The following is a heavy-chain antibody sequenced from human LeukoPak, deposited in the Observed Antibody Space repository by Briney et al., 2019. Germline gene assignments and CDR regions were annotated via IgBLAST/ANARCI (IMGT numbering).Heavy chain of an antibody. D-gene: IGHD2-15*01. Sequence: SETLSLTCTVSGYSISSGYYWGWIRQPPGKGLEWIGSIYHSGSTYYNPSLKSRVTISVDTSKNQFSLKLSSVTAADTAVYYCARGPLYCSGGSCYSGYYYYYGMDVWGQGTTVTVSS. CDR1: GYSISSGYY. CDR2: IYHSGST. J-gene: IGHJ6*02. CDR3: ARGPLYCSGGSCYSGYYYYYGMDV. V-gene: IGHV4-38-2*02.